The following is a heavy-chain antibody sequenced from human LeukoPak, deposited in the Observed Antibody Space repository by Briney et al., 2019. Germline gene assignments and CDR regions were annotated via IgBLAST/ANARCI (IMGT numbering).Heavy chain of an antibody. Sequence: GGSLRLSCAASEFTVSSNYMTWVRQTPGKGLEWVSVIYSGGITDYADSVKGRFTISRDNSKNTLNLQMNSLRAEDTAIYYCARGKYHYDNSVYNWLDSWGQGTLVTVSS. CDR3: ARGKYHYDNSVYNWLDS. CDR1: EFTVSSNY. D-gene: IGHD3-22*01. CDR2: IYSGGIT. V-gene: IGHV3-53*01. J-gene: IGHJ5*01.